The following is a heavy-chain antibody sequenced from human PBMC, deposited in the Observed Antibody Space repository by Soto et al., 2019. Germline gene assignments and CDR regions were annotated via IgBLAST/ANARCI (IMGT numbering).Heavy chain of an antibody. D-gene: IGHD2-21*02. V-gene: IGHV1-46*01. CDR3: ARERKGEVTALGGYYYGMDV. CDR1: GYTFTSYG. CDR2: INPSGGST. J-gene: IGHJ6*02. Sequence: ASVKVSCKASGYTFTSYGISWVRQAPGQGLEWMGIINPSGGSTSYAQKFQGRVTMTRDTSTSTVYMELSSLRSEDTAVYYCARERKGEVTALGGYYYGMDVWGQGTTVTVSS.